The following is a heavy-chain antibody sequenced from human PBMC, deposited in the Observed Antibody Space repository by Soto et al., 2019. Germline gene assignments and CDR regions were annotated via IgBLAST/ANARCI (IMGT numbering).Heavy chain of an antibody. CDR1: GYSFAGYW. V-gene: IGHV5-10-1*01. CDR2: IDARDSQT. Sequence: GESLTISCKDSGYSFAGYWITWVLQKPGKGLESMGRIDARDSQTYYSPSFRCHVTISVTKSITTVFLQWSSLRASDTAMYYCARQIYDSDTGPNFKYYFDSWGQGTTVTVSS. CDR3: ARQIYDSDTGPNFKYYFDS. J-gene: IGHJ4*02. D-gene: IGHD3-22*01.